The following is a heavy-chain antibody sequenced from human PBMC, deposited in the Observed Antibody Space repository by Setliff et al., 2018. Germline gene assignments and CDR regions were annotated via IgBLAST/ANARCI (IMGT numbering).Heavy chain of an antibody. CDR3: ARDPNYYDSSGQLLGDAFDI. CDR1: GYTFTSYY. D-gene: IGHD3-22*01. V-gene: IGHV1-46*01. Sequence: GASVKVSCKASGYTFTSYYMRWVRQAPGQGLEWMGIINPSGGSTSYAQKFQGRVTMTRDTSTSTVYMELSSLRSEDTAVYYCARDPNYYDSSGQLLGDAFDIWGQGTMVTV. J-gene: IGHJ3*02. CDR2: INPSGGST.